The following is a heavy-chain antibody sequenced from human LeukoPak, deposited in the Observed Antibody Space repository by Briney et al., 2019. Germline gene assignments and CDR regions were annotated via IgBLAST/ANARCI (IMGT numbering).Heavy chain of an antibody. CDR3: ARATYDFWRGYWFYYGMDV. CDR1: GYTFTDYY. V-gene: IGHV1-2*02. J-gene: IGHJ6*02. CDR2: INPNSGGT. Sequence: EASVKVSCKASGYTFTDYYMHWVRQAPGQGLEWMGWINPNSGGTNYAQKFQGRVTMTRDTSISTAYMELSRLRSDDTAVYYCARATYDFWRGYWFYYGMDVWGQGTTVTVSS. D-gene: IGHD3-3*01.